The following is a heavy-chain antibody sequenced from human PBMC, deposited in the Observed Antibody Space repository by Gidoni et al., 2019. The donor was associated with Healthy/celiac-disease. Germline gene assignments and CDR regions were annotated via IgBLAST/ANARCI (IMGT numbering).Heavy chain of an antibody. V-gene: IGHV3-30*02. CDR2: IRYDGSNK. CDR3: AKDNSVTTPNDAFDI. Sequence: QVQLVESGGGVVQPGGSLRLSCAASGFTFSSYGMHWVRQAPGKGLEWVAFIRYDGSNKYYADSVKGRFTISRDNSKNTLYLQMNSLRAEDTAVYYCAKDNSVTTPNDAFDIWGQGTMVTVSS. J-gene: IGHJ3*02. CDR1: GFTFSSYG. D-gene: IGHD4-17*01.